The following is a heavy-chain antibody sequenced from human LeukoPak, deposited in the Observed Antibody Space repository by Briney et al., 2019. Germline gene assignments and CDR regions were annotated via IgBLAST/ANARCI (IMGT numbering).Heavy chain of an antibody. CDR1: GYIFTTYD. CDR2: LNAYNGNA. Sequence: ASVKVSCKASGYIFTTYDIGWVRQATGQGLEWMGWLNAYNGNAGYAQKFQGRVTISRNTSKSTAYMELSSLRSDDTSICYGPRRKFLGLFDPWGQGTLVTVSS. V-gene: IGHV1-8*03. CDR3: PRRKFLGLFDP. D-gene: IGHD7-27*01. J-gene: IGHJ5*02.